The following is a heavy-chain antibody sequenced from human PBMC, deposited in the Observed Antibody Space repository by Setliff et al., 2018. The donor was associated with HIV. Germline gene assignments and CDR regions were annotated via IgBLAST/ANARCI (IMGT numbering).Heavy chain of an antibody. CDR2: MYHSGST. V-gene: IGHV4-38-2*01. Sequence: SETLSLTCSVSGHSIRSGYYWGWIRQPPGKGLEWIGTMYHSGSTYYNPSLQGRVTMFFDTSEDHFSLRLSSVTAADTAVYYCASRWGSYYDTNGHPFDSGGQETLVTVSS. D-gene: IGHD3-22*01. CDR1: GHSIRSGYY. J-gene: IGHJ4*02. CDR3: ASRWGSYYDTNGHPFDS.